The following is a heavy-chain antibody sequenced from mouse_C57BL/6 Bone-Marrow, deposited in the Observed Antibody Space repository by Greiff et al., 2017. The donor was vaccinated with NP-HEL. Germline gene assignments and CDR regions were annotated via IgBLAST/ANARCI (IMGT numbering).Heavy chain of an antibody. CDR3: ARGRPMGTSGFAY. CDR2: IDPSDSYT. V-gene: IGHV1-59*01. CDR1: GYTFTSYW. J-gene: IGHJ3*01. D-gene: IGHD2-14*01. Sequence: QVQLQQPGAELVRPGTSFPFSFPASGYTFTSYWMHWVKQRPGQGLEWIGVIDPSDSYTPYNQKFKGKATLTVDTSSSTAYMQLSSLTSEDSAVYYCARGRPMGTSGFAYWGQGTLVTVSA.